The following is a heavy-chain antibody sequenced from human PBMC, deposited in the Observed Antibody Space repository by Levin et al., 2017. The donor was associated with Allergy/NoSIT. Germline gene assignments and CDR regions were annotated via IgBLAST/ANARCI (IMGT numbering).Heavy chain of an antibody. CDR1: GSTTSLFY. D-gene: IGHD3-16*01. CDR2: INHSGST. CDR3: ARDTGGWYVDR. V-gene: IGHV4-59*01. Sequence: SQTLSLTCTVSGSTTSLFYWNWIRQTPGKGLEWIGYINHSGSTKYNPSLKSRVTISLDKSKNQFSLLLTSVTAADTAVYYCARDTGGWYVDRWGQGTLVTVSS. J-gene: IGHJ5*02.